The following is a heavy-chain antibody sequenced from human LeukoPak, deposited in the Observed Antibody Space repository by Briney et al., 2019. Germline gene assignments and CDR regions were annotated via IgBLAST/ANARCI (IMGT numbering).Heavy chain of an antibody. D-gene: IGHD3-22*01. V-gene: IGHV3-23*01. CDR3: ARGDDSGYYDYFDY. J-gene: IGHJ4*02. CDR2: ISGSGSST. CDR1: GFTFSNYA. Sequence: GGSLRLSCAASGFTFSNYAMTWVRQAPGKGLEWVSGISGSGSSTYYADSVKGRFTLSRDFSKNTVFLHMNSLRAEDTAMYYCARGDDSGYYDYFDYWGQGALVTVSS.